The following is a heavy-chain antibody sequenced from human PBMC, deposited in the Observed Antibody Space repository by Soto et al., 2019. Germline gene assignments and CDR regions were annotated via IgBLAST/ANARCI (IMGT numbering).Heavy chain of an antibody. Sequence: EVQLVESGGGLTQPGGSLRLSCAASGITFSTYSMNWVRQAPGKGLEWVSYISSSSSAIYYADYVKGRFTISRDNAKNSLFLKMNSLRADDTAVYYCASAVRGAHFDYWGRGTLVTVSS. CDR2: ISSSSSAI. CDR3: ASAVRGAHFDY. CDR1: GITFSTYS. D-gene: IGHD3-10*01. J-gene: IGHJ4*02. V-gene: IGHV3-48*01.